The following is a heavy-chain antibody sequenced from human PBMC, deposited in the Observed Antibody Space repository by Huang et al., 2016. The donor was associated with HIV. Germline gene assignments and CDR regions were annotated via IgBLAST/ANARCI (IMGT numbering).Heavy chain of an antibody. J-gene: IGHJ6*03. CDR1: GGTFKKYA. CDR2: SIPLYVSA. D-gene: IGHD3-3*02. V-gene: IGHV1-69*13. Sequence: QVNLVQSGAEVRKPGSSVKVSCKASGGTFKKYAISWVRQAPGQGLEGMGASIPLYVSAEYAEKFQDRVTLTADGSTNTAYLELDRLTSEDTAVYYCAKVAAGQPFHFYYYMDAWGDGTTVIVSS. CDR3: AKVAAGQPFHFYYYMDA.